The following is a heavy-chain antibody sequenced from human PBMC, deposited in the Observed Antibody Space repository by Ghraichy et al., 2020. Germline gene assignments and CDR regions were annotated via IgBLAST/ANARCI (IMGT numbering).Heavy chain of an antibody. Sequence: SETLSLTCTVSGGSISSHFWSWIRQPPGKGLEWIGHIFTTGSTNYNPSLRGRVTMSLDTSKNQFSLKVNYVTAADTAVYYCERLSRNYDSSGYSYLDYWGQGILLTVSS. CDR3: ERLSRNYDSSGYSYLDY. CDR2: IFTTGST. J-gene: IGHJ4*02. CDR1: GGSISSHF. V-gene: IGHV4-4*09. D-gene: IGHD3-22*01.